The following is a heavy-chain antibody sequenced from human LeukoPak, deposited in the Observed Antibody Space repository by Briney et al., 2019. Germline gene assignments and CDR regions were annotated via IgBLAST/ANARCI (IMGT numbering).Heavy chain of an antibody. V-gene: IGHV3-11*01. CDR2: ISSSGSTI. Sequence: GGSLRLSCAASGFTFSKFWVSWVRQAPGKGLEWVSYISSSGSTIYYADSVKGRFTISRDNAKNSLYLQMNSLRAEDTAVYYCARDGDYYGSGVDFDYWGQGTLVTVSS. CDR1: GFTFSKFW. CDR3: ARDGDYYGSGVDFDY. D-gene: IGHD3-10*01. J-gene: IGHJ4*02.